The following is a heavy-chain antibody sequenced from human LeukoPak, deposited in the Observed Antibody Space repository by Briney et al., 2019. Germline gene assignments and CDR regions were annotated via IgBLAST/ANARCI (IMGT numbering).Heavy chain of an antibody. D-gene: IGHD3-22*01. V-gene: IGHV3-43*02. CDR3: AKDKSGYYHY. J-gene: IGHJ4*02. Sequence: PGGSLRLSCAASGFTFDEYAMHSVRQAPGKGLEWVSLISGDGGSTYSADSVKGRSTISRDNSKNSLYLQMNSLRTEDTALYYCAKDKSGYYHYWGQGTLVTVSS. CDR2: ISGDGGST. CDR1: GFTFDEYA.